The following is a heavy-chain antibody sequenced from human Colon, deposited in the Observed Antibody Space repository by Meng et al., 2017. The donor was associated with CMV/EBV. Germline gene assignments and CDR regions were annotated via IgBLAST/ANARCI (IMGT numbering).Heavy chain of an antibody. CDR2: ISSSSSYI. CDR3: ARDGDGYCSSTSCYVAFDY. V-gene: IGHV3-21*01. D-gene: IGHD2-2*01. Sequence: GGSLRLSCAASGFTFSSYSMNWVRQAPGKGLEWVSSISSSSSYIYYADSVKGRFTISRDNAKNSLYLQMNSLRAEDTAVYYCARDGDGYCSSTSCYVAFDYWGQGTLVTVPQ. CDR1: GFTFSSYS. J-gene: IGHJ4*02.